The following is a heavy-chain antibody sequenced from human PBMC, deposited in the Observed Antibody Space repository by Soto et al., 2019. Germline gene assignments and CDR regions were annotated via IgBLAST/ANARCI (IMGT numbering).Heavy chain of an antibody. CDR2: IYYSGST. CDR3: ARRFSGWYLWFDP. D-gene: IGHD6-19*01. Sequence: SETLSLTCTVSGGSISSYYWSWIRQPPGKGLEWIGYIYYSGSTNYNPSLKSRVTISVDTSKNQFSLKLSSVTAADTAVYYCARRFSGWYLWFDPWGQGTLVTVSS. V-gene: IGHV4-59*01. CDR1: GGSISSYY. J-gene: IGHJ5*02.